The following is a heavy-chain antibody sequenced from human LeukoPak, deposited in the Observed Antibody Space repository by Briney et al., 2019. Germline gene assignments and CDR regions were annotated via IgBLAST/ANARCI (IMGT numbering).Heavy chain of an antibody. J-gene: IGHJ4*02. V-gene: IGHV4-39*01. Sequence: SETLSLTCTVSGGSIGSYYWNWIRQPPGKGLEWIGSIYYSGSTYYNPSLKSRVTISVDTSKNQFSLKLSSVTAADTAVYYCARQLIPRIAAAGTMEDYWGQGTLVTVSS. CDR3: ARQLIPRIAAAGTMEDY. D-gene: IGHD6-13*01. CDR1: GGSIGSYY. CDR2: IYYSGST.